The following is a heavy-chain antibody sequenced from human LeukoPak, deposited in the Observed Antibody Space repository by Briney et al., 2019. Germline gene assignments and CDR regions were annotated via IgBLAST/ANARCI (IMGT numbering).Heavy chain of an antibody. J-gene: IGHJ4*02. CDR3: ARDYGGSSPFDY. D-gene: IGHD4-23*01. CDR1: GFTFSSYE. V-gene: IGHV3-48*03. CDR2: ISSSGSTI. Sequence: PGGSLRLSCAASGFTFSSYEIHWVRQAPGKGLEGVSYISSSGSTIYYADSVKGRFTISRDNAKNSLYLQMNSLRAEDTAVYYCARDYGGSSPFDYWGQGTLVTVSS.